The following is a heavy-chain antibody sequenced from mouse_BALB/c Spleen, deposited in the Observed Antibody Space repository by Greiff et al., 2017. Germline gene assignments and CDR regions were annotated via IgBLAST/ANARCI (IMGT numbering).Heavy chain of an antibody. CDR3: ARDDRYDAWFAY. D-gene: IGHD2-14*01. Sequence: EVKLMESGPGLVKPSQSLSLTCSVTGYSITSGYYWNWIRQFPGNKLEWMGYISYDGSNNYNPSLKNRISITRDTSKNQFFLKLNSVTTEDTATYYCARDDRYDAWFAYWGQGTLVTVSA. V-gene: IGHV3-6*02. J-gene: IGHJ3*01. CDR2: ISYDGSN. CDR1: GYSITSGYY.